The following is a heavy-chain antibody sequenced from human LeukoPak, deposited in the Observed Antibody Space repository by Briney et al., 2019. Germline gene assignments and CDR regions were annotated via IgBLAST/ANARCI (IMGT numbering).Heavy chain of an antibody. CDR3: ASREISSSWYY. J-gene: IGHJ4*02. V-gene: IGHV4-34*01. CDR2: INHSGST. CDR1: GGSFSGYY. Sequence: SETLSLTCAVYGGSFSGYYWSWIRQPPGKGLEWIGEINHSGSTNYNPSLKSRVTISVDTSKNQFSLKPSSVTAADTAVYYCASREISSSWYYWGQGTLVTVSS. D-gene: IGHD6-13*01.